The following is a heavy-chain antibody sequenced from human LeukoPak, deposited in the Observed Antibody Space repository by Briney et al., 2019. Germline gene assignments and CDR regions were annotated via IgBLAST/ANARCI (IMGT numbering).Heavy chain of an antibody. CDR3: ARIVGATSVDY. V-gene: IGHV4-38-2*02. CDR1: GYSISSNHY. CDR2: TRHSGRT. J-gene: IGHJ4*02. Sequence: SETLSLTCTVSGYSISSNHYWGWIRQPPGQGLEWLVSTRHSGRTYYSPSLKSRVTMSVDTSKNQFSLNLNSVTAADTAIYYCARIVGATSVDYWGQGTLDTVSS. D-gene: IGHD1-26*01.